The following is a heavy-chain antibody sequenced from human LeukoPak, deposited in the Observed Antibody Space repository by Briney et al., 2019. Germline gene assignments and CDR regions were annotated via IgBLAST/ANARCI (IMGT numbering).Heavy chain of an antibody. V-gene: IGHV1-69*05. CDR3: ASFMSIDVVVVAGGPGRIMDI. CDR2: IIPIFGTA. J-gene: IGHJ3*02. CDR1: GGTFSSYA. Sequence: GSSVKVSYKASGGTFSSYAISWVRQAPGQGLEWMGRIIPIFGTANYAQEFQGRVTITTDESTSTAYMELSSLRSEDTAVYYCASFMSIDVVVVAGGPGRIMDIWGQGTMVTVSS. D-gene: IGHD2-15*01.